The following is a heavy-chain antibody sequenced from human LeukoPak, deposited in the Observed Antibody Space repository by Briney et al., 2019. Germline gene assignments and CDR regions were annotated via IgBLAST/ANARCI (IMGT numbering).Heavy chain of an antibody. CDR3: ARVSAPGTSGWYFGY. CDR1: GFTFSSFS. CDR2: ISTSSNRI. Sequence: GGSLRLSCAASGFTFSSFSMNWVRQAPGKGLEWVSYISTSSNRIDYADSVKGRFTMSRDNAKNLLYLQMNSLRDEDTAMYYCARVSAPGTSGWYFGYWGQGTLVTVSS. D-gene: IGHD6-19*01. J-gene: IGHJ4*02. V-gene: IGHV3-48*02.